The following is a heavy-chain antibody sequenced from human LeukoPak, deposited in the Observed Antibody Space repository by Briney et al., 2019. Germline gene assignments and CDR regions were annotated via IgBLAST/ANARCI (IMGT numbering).Heavy chain of an antibody. Sequence: SETLSLTCTVSGYSISSGYYWGWIRQPPGKGLEWIGSIYHSGSTYYNPSLKSRVTISVDTSKNQFSLKLSSVTAADTAVYYCARRALSYNWFDPWGQGTLVTVSS. CDR2: IYHSGST. CDR1: GYSISSGYY. D-gene: IGHD3-16*02. J-gene: IGHJ5*02. V-gene: IGHV4-38-2*02. CDR3: ARRALSYNWFDP.